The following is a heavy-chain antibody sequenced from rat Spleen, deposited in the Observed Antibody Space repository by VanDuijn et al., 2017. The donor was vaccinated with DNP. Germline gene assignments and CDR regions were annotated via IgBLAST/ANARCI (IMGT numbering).Heavy chain of an antibody. Sequence: EVQLVESGGGLVQPGRSLKLSCAASGFTFSDFYMAWVRQAPAKGLEWVASISYDGSNTYYRDSVKGRFTISRDNAKSSLYLQMDSLRSEDTATYYCARRLYNNYAMDAWGQGTSVTVSS. CDR2: ISYDGSNT. CDR3: ARRLYNNYAMDA. D-gene: IGHD1-10*01. J-gene: IGHJ4*01. CDR1: GFTFSDFY. V-gene: IGHV5-20*01.